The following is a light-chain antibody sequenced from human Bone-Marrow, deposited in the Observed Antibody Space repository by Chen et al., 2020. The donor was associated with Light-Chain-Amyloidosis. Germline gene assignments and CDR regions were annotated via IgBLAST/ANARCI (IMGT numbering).Light chain of an antibody. J-gene: IGLJ3*02. V-gene: IGLV3-21*02. CDR2: DDR. Sequence: SYVLTQPPSVSVAPGQTATFTCGGNNIGNKNVHWYQQKPGQAPILVVFDDRDRPSGIPERFSGSNSGNTATVTINRVEAGDEADYYCQVWDTTRGVFGGGTKLTVL. CDR1: NIGNKN. CDR3: QVWDTTRGV.